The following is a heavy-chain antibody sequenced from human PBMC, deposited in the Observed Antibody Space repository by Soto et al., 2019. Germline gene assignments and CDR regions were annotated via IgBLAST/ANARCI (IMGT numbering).Heavy chain of an antibody. CDR3: AREVAAAGSSHWFDP. J-gene: IGHJ5*02. CDR2: IYHSGST. V-gene: IGHV4-30-2*01. Sequence: SETLSLTCAVSGGSISSGGYSWSWIRQPPGKGLEWIGYIYHSGSTYYNPSLKSRVTISVDRSKNQFSLKLSSVTAADTAVYYCAREVAAAGSSHWFDPWGQGTLVTVSS. CDR1: GGSISSGGYS. D-gene: IGHD6-13*01.